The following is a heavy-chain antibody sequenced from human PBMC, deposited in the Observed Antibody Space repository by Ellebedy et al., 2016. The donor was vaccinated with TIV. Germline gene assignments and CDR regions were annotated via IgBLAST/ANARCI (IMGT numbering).Heavy chain of an antibody. Sequence: KVSCKGSVYRFTNYWIGWVRQMPGKGLEWMGILYPGASDTRFRPSFEGQVTISADKSISTAYLQWSDLKASDTAMYYCARTYSINWYLSGSDDGCNFWGQGTMVTVSS. J-gene: IGHJ3*01. CDR1: VYRFTNYW. CDR2: LYPGASDT. D-gene: IGHD6-13*01. CDR3: ARTYSINWYLSGSDDGCNF. V-gene: IGHV5-51*01.